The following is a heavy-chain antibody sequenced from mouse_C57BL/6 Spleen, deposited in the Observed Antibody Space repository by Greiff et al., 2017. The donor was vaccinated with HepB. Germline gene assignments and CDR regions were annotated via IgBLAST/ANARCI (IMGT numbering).Heavy chain of an antibody. CDR2: INPNNGGT. CDR3: ARANYYGSSYDWYFDV. V-gene: IGHV1-18*01. J-gene: IGHJ1*03. CDR1: GYTLTDYN. D-gene: IGHD1-1*01. Sequence: EVQLQQSGPELVKPGASVKIPCKASGYTLTDYNMDWVKQSHGKSLEWIGDINPNNGGTIYNQKFKGKATLTVDKSSSTAYMELRSLTSEDTAVYYCARANYYGSSYDWYFDVWGTGTTVTVSS.